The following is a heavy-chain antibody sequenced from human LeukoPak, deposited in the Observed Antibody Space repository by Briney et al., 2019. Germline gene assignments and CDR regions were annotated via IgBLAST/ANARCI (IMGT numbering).Heavy chain of an antibody. V-gene: IGHV3-23*01. CDR3: APTPVSSSFYFDY. Sequence: PGGSLRLFCAASGFTFSSYAMSWVRQAPGKGLEWVSAISGSGGSTYYADSVKGRFTISRDNSKNTLYLQMNSLRAEDTAVYYCAPTPVSSSFYFDYWGQGTLVTVSS. CDR1: GFTFSSYA. J-gene: IGHJ4*02. D-gene: IGHD2-15*01. CDR2: ISGSGGST.